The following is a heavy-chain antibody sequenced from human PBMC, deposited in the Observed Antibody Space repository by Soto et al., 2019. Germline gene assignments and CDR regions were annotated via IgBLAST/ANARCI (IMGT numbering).Heavy chain of an antibody. D-gene: IGHD2-2*01. CDR2: IIPRSGTS. V-gene: IGHV1-69*13. CDR3: AREICSTGCLNFAMDV. J-gene: IGHJ6*02. Sequence: SVKVSCKASGDTFSTYTITWVRQAPGQGLEWMGGIIPRSGTSNYAQKFQGRVTITADESTSTAYMELSSLRSEDTAVYYCAREICSTGCLNFAMDVWGQGTTVTVSS. CDR1: GDTFSTYT.